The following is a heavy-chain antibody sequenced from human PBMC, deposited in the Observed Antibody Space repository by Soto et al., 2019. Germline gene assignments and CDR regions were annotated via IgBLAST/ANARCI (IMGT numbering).Heavy chain of an antibody. J-gene: IGHJ1*01. CDR1: GFSFSYYA. CDR3: ASPYCSGGSCSLTEYFQH. V-gene: IGHV3-30*03. CDR2: IAYDASKK. Sequence: QVQLVESGGGVVQPGRSLRLSCAASGFSFSYYAMHWVRQAPGKGLEWVAVIAYDASKKYYADSVKGRFTISRDNSKNTLYLQMNSLRDEDTAVYYCASPYCSGGSCSLTEYFQHWGHGTRVTVSS. D-gene: IGHD2-15*01.